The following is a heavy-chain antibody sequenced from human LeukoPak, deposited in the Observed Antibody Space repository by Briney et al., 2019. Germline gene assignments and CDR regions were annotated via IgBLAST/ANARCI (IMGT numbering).Heavy chain of an antibody. CDR1: GFTFSSYS. CDR2: ISSSSSTI. J-gene: IGHJ4*02. Sequence: PGGSLRLSCAASGFTFSSYSMNWVRQAPGKGLEWVSYISSSSSTIYYADSVKGRFTISRDNAKNPLYLQMNSLRAEDTAVYYCARVSSSADYWGQGTLVTVSS. V-gene: IGHV3-48*04. D-gene: IGHD6-13*01. CDR3: ARVSSSADY.